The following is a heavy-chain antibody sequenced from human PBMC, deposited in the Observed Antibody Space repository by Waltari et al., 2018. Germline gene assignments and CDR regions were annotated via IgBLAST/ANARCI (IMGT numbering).Heavy chain of an antibody. V-gene: IGHV4-34*01. D-gene: IGHD6-19*01. CDR3: ARDSAWAFDY. CDR2: INHSGST. Sequence: QVQLQQWGAGLLKPSETLSLTCAVYGGSFSGYYWSWIRQPPGKGLEWIGEINHSGSTNYNPALKSRVTISVDTSKNQFSLKLSSVTAADTAVYYCARDSAWAFDYWGQGTLVTVSS. CDR1: GGSFSGYY. J-gene: IGHJ4*02.